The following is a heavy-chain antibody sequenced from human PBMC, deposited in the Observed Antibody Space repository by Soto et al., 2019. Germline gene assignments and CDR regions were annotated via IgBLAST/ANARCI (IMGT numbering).Heavy chain of an antibody. CDR1: GFIFRSYA. J-gene: IGHJ6*02. Sequence: PGGSLRLSCAASGFIFRSYAMTWVRQAPGKGLEWVSGISGSGGSTYYADSVKGRFTISRDNAKSTLYLQMNSLRAEDTAIYYCAKYSDSSGDYYYAMGVWGQGTTVTVSS. D-gene: IGHD6-6*01. CDR3: AKYSDSSGDYYYAMGV. V-gene: IGHV3-23*01. CDR2: ISGSGGST.